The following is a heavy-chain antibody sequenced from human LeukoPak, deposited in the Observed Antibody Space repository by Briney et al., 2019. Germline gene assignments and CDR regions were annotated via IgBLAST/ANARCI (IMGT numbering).Heavy chain of an antibody. CDR2: IYYSGST. Sequence: SETLSLTCTVSGGSISSYYWSWIRQPPGKGLEWIGYIYYSGSTNYNPSLKSRVTISVDTSKNQFSLKLSSVTAADTAVYYCARDLSGLTGLDYWGQGTLVTVSS. J-gene: IGHJ4*02. D-gene: IGHD3-9*01. CDR3: ARDLSGLTGLDY. CDR1: GGSISSYY. V-gene: IGHV4-59*01.